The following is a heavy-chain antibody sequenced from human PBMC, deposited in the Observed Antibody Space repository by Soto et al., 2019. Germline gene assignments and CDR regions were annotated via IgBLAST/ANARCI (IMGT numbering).Heavy chain of an antibody. V-gene: IGHV4-30-2*02. CDR1: GGSISSGGYS. CDR3: AASITFDY. CDR2: IYHSGST. D-gene: IGHD5-12*01. J-gene: IGHJ4*02. Sequence: PSETLSLTCAVSGGSISSGGYSWSWIRQPPGKGLEWIGYIYHSGSTNYNPSLKSRVTISVDTSKNQFSLRLSSVTAADTAVYYCAASITFDYWGQGTLVTVSS.